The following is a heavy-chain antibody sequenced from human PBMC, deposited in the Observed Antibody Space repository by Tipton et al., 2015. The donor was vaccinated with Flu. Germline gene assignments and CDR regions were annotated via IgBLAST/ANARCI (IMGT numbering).Heavy chain of an antibody. CDR1: GGSVSSGNYY. Sequence: TLSLTCTVSGGSVSSGNYYWSWIRQPAGKGLEWIGRIYASGSTNYNPSLKSRVTISVDTSKNQFSLKLNSVTAADTAVYYCASATAVTTSGMDVWGQGTTVTVSS. V-gene: IGHV4-61*02. CDR2: IYASGST. CDR3: ASATAVTTSGMDV. D-gene: IGHD4-11*01. J-gene: IGHJ6*02.